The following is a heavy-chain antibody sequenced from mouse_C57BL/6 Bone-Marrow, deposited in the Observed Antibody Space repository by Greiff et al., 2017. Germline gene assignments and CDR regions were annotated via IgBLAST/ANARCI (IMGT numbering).Heavy chain of an antibody. CDR1: GYTFTSYW. CDR2: IDPSDSYT. D-gene: IGHD1-1*01. Sequence: VQLQQPGAELVKPGASVKLSCKASGYTFTSYWMQWVKQRPGQGLEWIGEIDPSDSYTNYNQKFKGKATLTVDTSSSTAYMQLSSLTSEDSAVYYCARELPYYYGSSYGDWGQGTTLTVSS. J-gene: IGHJ2*01. V-gene: IGHV1-50*01. CDR3: ARELPYYYGSSYGD.